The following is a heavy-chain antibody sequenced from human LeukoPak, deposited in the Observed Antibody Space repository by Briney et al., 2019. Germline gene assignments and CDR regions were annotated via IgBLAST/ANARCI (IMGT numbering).Heavy chain of an antibody. V-gene: IGHV3-30*02. CDR3: ARRSQLDAFDI. CDR1: GFTFSSYG. Sequence: PGGSLRLSCAASGFTFSSYGMHWVRQAPGKGLEWVAFIRHDGSNKYYADSVKGRFTISRDNSKNTLYLQMNSLRAEDTAVYYCARRSQLDAFDIWGQGTMVTVSS. J-gene: IGHJ3*02. D-gene: IGHD2-2*01. CDR2: IRHDGSNK.